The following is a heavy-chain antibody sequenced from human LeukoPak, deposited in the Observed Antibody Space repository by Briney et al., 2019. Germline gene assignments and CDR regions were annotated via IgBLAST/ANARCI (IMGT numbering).Heavy chain of an antibody. Sequence: PSETLSLTCTVSGGSISSYYWSWIRQPAGKGLEWIGRIYTSGSTNYNPSLKSRVTMSVDTSKNQFSLKLSSVTAADTAVYYCARDGVSGIDSWFDPWGQGTLVTVSS. CDR1: GGSISSYY. CDR3: ARDGVSGIDSWFDP. V-gene: IGHV4-4*07. J-gene: IGHJ5*02. CDR2: IYTSGST. D-gene: IGHD6-13*01.